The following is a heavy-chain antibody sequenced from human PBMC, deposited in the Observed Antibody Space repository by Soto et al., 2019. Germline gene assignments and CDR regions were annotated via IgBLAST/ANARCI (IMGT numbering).Heavy chain of an antibody. CDR2: MSYDGRNE. D-gene: IGHD3-3*01. Sequence: PVKGLEWVAVMSYDGRNEYYADYVKGRFTISRDSTKNTLYLQMNSLRPEDTAVYYCARDRYYYFSRAEYGRQGTVPDSAFQ. V-gene: IGHV3-30*03. J-gene: IGHJ1*01. CDR3: ARDRYYYFSRAEYGRQGTVPDSAFQ.